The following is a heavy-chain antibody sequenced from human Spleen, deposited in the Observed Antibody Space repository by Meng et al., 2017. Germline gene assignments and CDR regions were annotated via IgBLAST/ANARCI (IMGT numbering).Heavy chain of an antibody. V-gene: IGHV1-2*06. CDR3: ARVGRPDCSGGSCYPLTYYFDY. D-gene: IGHD2-15*01. Sequence: ASVKVSCKASGYTFTGYYMHWVRQAPGQGLEWMGRINPNSGGTNYAQKFQGRVTMTRDTSISTAYMGLSRLRSDDTAVYYCARVGRPDCSGGSCYPLTYYFDYWGQGTLVTVSS. CDR1: GYTFTGYY. CDR2: INPNSGGT. J-gene: IGHJ4*02.